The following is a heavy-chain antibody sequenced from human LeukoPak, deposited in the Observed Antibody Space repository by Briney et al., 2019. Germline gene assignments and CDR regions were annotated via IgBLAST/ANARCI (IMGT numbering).Heavy chain of an antibody. V-gene: IGHV3-30*02. CDR1: GFTFSSYG. CDR3: ARDSLGMEYYDS. D-gene: IGHD3-16*02. J-gene: IGHJ4*02. CDR2: IRYDGSNK. Sequence: PGGSLRLSCAASGFTFSSYGMHWVRQAPGKGLEWVAFIRYDGSNKYYADSVKGRFTISRDSSKNTLYLQMNSLRAEDTAVYYCARDSLGMEYYDSWGQGALVTVSS.